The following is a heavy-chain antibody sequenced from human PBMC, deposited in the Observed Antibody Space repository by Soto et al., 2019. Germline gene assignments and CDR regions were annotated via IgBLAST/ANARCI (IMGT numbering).Heavy chain of an antibody. V-gene: IGHV1-46*01. J-gene: IGHJ4*02. Sequence: ASVKVYCKASGYTLTSYYMHWVRQAPGQGLEWMGITNPSGGSTSYAQKFQCRVTMTRDTSTSTVYMELSSLRSEDTAVYYCARIDFSGGSCSAVYWGQGTLVTVSS. D-gene: IGHD2-15*01. CDR1: GYTLTSYY. CDR2: TNPSGGST. CDR3: ARIDFSGGSCSAVY.